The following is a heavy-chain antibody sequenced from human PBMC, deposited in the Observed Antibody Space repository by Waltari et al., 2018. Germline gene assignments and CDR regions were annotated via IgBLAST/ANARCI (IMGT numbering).Heavy chain of an antibody. D-gene: IGHD4-17*01. CDR3: ARDLYGDYGLGAFDI. CDR1: GFTSSSYR. CDR2: ISSSSSYI. V-gene: IGHV3-21*01. J-gene: IGHJ3*02. Sequence: EVQLVESGGGLVKPGGSLRLSCAASGFTSSSYRMNWVRQAPGKGLEWVSSISSSSSYIYDADSVKGRFTISRDNAKNSLYLRMNSLRAEDTAVYYCARDLYGDYGLGAFDIWGQGTMVTVSS.